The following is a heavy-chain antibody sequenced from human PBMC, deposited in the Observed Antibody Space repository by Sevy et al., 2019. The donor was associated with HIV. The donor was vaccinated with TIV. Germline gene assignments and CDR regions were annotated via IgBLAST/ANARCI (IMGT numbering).Heavy chain of an antibody. CDR1: GFSFSSYW. CDR3: ARDFATIFGVVIILDYGMDV. D-gene: IGHD3-3*01. J-gene: IGHJ6*02. CDR2: ISSSSSTI. Sequence: GGSLRLSCVASGFSFSSYWMYWVRQAPGKGLEWVSYISSSSSTIYYADSVKGRFTISRDNAKNSLYLQMNSLRAEATAVYYCARDFATIFGVVIILDYGMDVWGQGTTVTVSS. V-gene: IGHV3-48*01.